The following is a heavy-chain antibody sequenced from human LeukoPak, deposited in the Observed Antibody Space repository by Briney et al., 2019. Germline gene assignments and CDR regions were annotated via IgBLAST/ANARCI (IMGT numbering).Heavy chain of an antibody. Sequence: ASVKVSCKVSGYSLTDLSLHWVRQAPGKGLEWMGGFDPEDGETIYAQKFQGRVTMTEDTSTDTAYMELSSLRSEDTAVYYCATASSGWYGFDYWGQGTLVTVSS. CDR2: FDPEDGET. D-gene: IGHD6-19*01. CDR3: ATASSGWYGFDY. V-gene: IGHV1-24*01. J-gene: IGHJ4*02. CDR1: GYSLTDLS.